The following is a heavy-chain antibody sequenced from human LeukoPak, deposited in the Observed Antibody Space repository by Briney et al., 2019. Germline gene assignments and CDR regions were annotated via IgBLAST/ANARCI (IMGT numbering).Heavy chain of an antibody. V-gene: IGHV4-34*01. CDR1: GGSFSGYY. D-gene: IGHD1-26*01. Sequence: PSETLSLTCAVYGGSFSGYYWRWLRQPPGKGLEWIGEINHSGSTNYNPSLKSRVTISVDTSKNQFSLKLSSVTAADTAVYYCARLVAGFVGATNDYWGQGTLVTVSS. CDR2: INHSGST. CDR3: ARLVAGFVGATNDY. J-gene: IGHJ4*02.